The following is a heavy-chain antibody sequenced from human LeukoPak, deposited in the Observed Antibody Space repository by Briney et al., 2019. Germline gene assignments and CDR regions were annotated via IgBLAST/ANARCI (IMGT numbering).Heavy chain of an antibody. V-gene: IGHV4-39*07. CDR2: IYYSGST. CDR1: GGSISSYY. CDR3: ARSVLGATSRVPFDY. Sequence: TSSETLSLTCTVSGGSISSYYWGWIRQPPGKGLEWIGSIYYSGSTYYNPSLKSRVTISVDTSKNQFSLKLSSVTAADTAVYYCARSVLGATSRVPFDYWGQGTLVTVSS. D-gene: IGHD1-26*01. J-gene: IGHJ4*02.